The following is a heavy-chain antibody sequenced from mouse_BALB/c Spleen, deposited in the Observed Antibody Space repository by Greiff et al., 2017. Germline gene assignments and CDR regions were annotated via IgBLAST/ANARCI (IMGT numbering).Heavy chain of an antibody. Sequence: EVQLVESGPGLVKPSQSLSLTCTVTGYSITSDYAWYCIRQFPGNKLEWMGYISYSGSTSYNPSLESRISITRDTSKNQFFLQLNSVATEDTATYYCARALYDSSSFDYWGQGTTLTVSS. CDR1: GYSITSDYA. D-gene: IGHD1-1*01. CDR3: ARALYDSSSFDY. V-gene: IGHV3-2*02. J-gene: IGHJ2*01. CDR2: ISYSGST.